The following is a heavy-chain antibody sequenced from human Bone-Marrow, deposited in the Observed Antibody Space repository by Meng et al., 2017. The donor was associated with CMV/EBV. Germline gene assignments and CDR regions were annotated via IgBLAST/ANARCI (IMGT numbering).Heavy chain of an antibody. CDR2: INPKSGGT. D-gene: IGHD6-13*01. V-gene: IGHV1-2*02. CDR1: GYTFTGYY. Sequence: VSVKVSCKTSGYTFTGYYMHWVRQAPGQGLEWMGWINPKSGGTHYSQKFQGRVTMTRDTSISKAYMELSRLISDDTAVYYCARGPYSSSDNWFDPWGQGTLVTVSS. CDR3: ARGPYSSSDNWFDP. J-gene: IGHJ5*02.